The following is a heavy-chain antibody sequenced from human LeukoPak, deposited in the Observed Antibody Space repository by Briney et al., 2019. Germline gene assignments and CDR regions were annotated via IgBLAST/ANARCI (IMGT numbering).Heavy chain of an antibody. V-gene: IGHV4-59*01. CDR2: IYYSGST. Sequence: SETLSLTCTVSGGSISRYYWSWIRQPPGKGVEGIGYIYYSGSTNYNPTLKSRGTISVDTCKKQFSLKLSSVTAADPAVYYCARSYYYDSSGYYQIDYWGQGTLVTVSS. D-gene: IGHD3-22*01. J-gene: IGHJ4*02. CDR1: GGSISRYY. CDR3: ARSYYYDSSGYYQIDY.